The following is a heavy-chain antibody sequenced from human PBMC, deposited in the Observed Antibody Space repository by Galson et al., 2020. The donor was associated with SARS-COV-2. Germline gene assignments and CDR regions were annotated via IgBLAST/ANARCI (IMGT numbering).Heavy chain of an antibody. Sequence: SQTLSLTCAISGDTVSSDSAAWNWIRQSPSRGLEWLGRTYYRSKWYSESAPSVKSRVTINPDTSKNQFSLQLNSVSPEDTAVYYCARCYYDISVRCWFDHWGQGTLVTVSS. D-gene: IGHD3-22*01. J-gene: IGHJ5*02. CDR2: TYYRSKWYS. V-gene: IGHV6-1*01. CDR1: GDTVSSDSAA. CDR3: ARCYYDISVRCWFDH.